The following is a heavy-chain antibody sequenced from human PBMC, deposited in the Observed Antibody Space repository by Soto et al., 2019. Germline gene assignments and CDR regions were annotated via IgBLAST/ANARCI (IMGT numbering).Heavy chain of an antibody. CDR3: ARDWGSTVTTSWFDP. CDR2: ISVYNGNT. D-gene: IGHD4-17*01. V-gene: IGHV1-18*01. J-gene: IGHJ5*02. CDR1: GYTFTSYG. Sequence: GASVKVSCKASGYTFTSYGISWVRQAPGQGLEWMGWISVYNGNTHYAQNLQGRVTMTTDTSTSTAYMELRSLRSDDTAVYYCARDWGSTVTTSWFDPWGQGTLVTVSS.